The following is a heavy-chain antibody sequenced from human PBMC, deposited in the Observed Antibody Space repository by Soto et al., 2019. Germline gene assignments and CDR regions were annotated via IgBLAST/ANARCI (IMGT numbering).Heavy chain of an antibody. V-gene: IGHV1-18*01. CDR1: GYTFTSYG. J-gene: IGHJ3*02. CDR3: ARDPLIVVVAGGAFDI. CDR2: ISAYNGNT. Sequence: QVQLVQSGAEVKKPGASVKVSCKASGYTFTSYGISWVRQAPGQGLEWMGWISAYNGNTNYAQKLQGRVTITTDTSTSTAYMELRSLRSDDTAVYYCARDPLIVVVAGGAFDIWGQGTMVTVSS. D-gene: IGHD2-15*01.